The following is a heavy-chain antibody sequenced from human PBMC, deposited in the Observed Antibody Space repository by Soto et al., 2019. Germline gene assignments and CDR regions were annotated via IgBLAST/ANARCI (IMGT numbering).Heavy chain of an antibody. V-gene: IGHV1-2*02. CDR1: GYTFTGYY. CDR3: ARTSRYGENWFDH. J-gene: IGHJ5*02. D-gene: IGHD3-9*01. Sequence: GASVKVSCKASGYTFTGYYMHWVRQAPGQGLEWMGWINPNSGGTNYAQKFQGRVTMTRDTSISTAYMELSRLRSDDTAVYYCARTSRYGENWFDHWGQGTLVTVSS. CDR2: INPNSGGT.